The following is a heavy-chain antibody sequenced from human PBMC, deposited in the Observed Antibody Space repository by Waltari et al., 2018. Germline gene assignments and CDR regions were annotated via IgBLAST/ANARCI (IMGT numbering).Heavy chain of an antibody. Sequence: QVQLQESGPGLVKPSETLSLTCTVSGDPISPYYWSWIRQPPGQGLELIGYSYYSGTTNYSPSLKSRVTISIDTSRNEISLKVNSVTAADTAIYFCARVNDLWNGHFDQWGQGSLVTVSS. J-gene: IGHJ4*02. CDR1: GDPISPYY. CDR3: ARVNDLWNGHFDQ. D-gene: IGHD3-3*01. V-gene: IGHV4-59*01. CDR2: SYYSGTT.